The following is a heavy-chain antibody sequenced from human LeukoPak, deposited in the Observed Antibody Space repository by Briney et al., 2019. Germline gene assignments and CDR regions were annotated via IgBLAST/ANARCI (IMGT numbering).Heavy chain of an antibody. V-gene: IGHV3-30-3*01. Sequence: GRSLRLSCAASGFTFSSYAMHWVRQAPGKGLELVAVISYDGSNKYYAYSVKGRFTISRDNSKNTLYLQMNSLRAEDTAVYYCARDTLPISIAAAGTDYYYGMDVWGQGTTVTVSS. J-gene: IGHJ6*02. CDR3: ARDTLPISIAAAGTDYYYGMDV. D-gene: IGHD6-13*01. CDR1: GFTFSSYA. CDR2: ISYDGSNK.